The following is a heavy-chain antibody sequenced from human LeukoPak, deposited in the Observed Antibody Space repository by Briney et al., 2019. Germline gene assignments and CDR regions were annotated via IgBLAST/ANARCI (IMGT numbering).Heavy chain of an antibody. D-gene: IGHD3-10*02. Sequence: GGSLRLSCAASGFTFSSYAMSWVRQAPGKGLEWVSVISGSGSITDYADSVKGRFTISRDNAKNSLYLQMNSLRAEDTAVYYCAELGITMIGGVWGKGTTVTISS. CDR3: AELGITMIGGV. CDR2: ISGSGSIT. CDR1: GFTFSSYA. V-gene: IGHV3-23*01. J-gene: IGHJ6*04.